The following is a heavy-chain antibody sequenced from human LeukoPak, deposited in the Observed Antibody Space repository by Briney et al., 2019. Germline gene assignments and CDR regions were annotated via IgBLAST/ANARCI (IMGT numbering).Heavy chain of an antibody. CDR2: INPSGGST. V-gene: IGHV1-46*01. CDR3: ARDAVVGATRSAASDLDY. J-gene: IGHJ4*02. Sequence: ASVKVSCKASGGTFSSYAISWVRQAPGQGLEWMGIINPSGGSTSYAQKFQGRVTMTRDTSTSTVYMELSSLRSEDTAVYYCARDAVVGATRSAASDLDYWGQGTLVTVSS. CDR1: GGTFSSYA. D-gene: IGHD1-26*01.